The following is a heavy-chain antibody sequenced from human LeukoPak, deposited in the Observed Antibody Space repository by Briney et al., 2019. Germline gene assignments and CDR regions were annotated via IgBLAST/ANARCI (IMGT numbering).Heavy chain of an antibody. D-gene: IGHD2-21*01. CDR3: ARHACCGTYLFNT. Sequence: PSETLSLTCTVSGVSISGISWSWIRQPPGKALEWIGYLSDSGTTSYNPSLKSRVSISGDTSRNQFSLNLTSVTAADTAVYYCARHACCGTYLFNTWGQGALVTVSS. V-gene: IGHV4-59*08. CDR2: LSDSGTT. CDR1: GVSISGIS. J-gene: IGHJ5*02.